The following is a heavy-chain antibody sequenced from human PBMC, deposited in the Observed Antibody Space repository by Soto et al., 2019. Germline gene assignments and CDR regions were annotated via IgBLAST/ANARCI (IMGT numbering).Heavy chain of an antibody. D-gene: IGHD3-10*01. CDR3: TRGSPGSSSLLASYYYGMDV. CDR1: GGTFSSYA. Sequence: SVTVSCKASGGTFSSYAISWVRQAPGQGLEWMGGIIPIFGTANYAQKFQDRVTITRDTPASTVYMELTSLRSEDTAVYYCTRGSPGSSSLLASYYYGMDVWGQGTTVTVSS. CDR2: IIPIFGTA. J-gene: IGHJ6*02. V-gene: IGHV1-69*05.